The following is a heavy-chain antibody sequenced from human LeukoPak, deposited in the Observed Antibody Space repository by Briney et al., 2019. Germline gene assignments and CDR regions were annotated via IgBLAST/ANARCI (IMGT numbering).Heavy chain of an antibody. CDR3: ARSLTTLTYEGY. CDR1: GFTFSSYM. J-gene: IGHJ4*02. Sequence: PGGSLRLSCAASGFTFSSYMMNWVRQAPGKGLEWVSSINSGSTYTYYTESVKGRFTVTRDNAKNSLFLQMNSLRAEDTVIYYCARSLTTLTYEGYWGQGTLVTVSS. D-gene: IGHD1-1*01. V-gene: IGHV3-21*01. CDR2: INSGSTYT.